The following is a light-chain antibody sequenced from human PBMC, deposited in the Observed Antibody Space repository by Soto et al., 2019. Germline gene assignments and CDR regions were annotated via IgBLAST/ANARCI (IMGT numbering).Light chain of an antibody. CDR1: QSLLHSNGYNY. J-gene: IGKJ5*01. CDR3: IQALQTWIT. Sequence: DIVMTQSPLSLPVTPGEPASISCRSSQSLLHSNGYNYLDWYLQKPGQSPQLLIYLGSNRASGGPYRFSGSESGTDFTLKISRVDAADVGVYYCIQALQTWITFGQGTRLEIK. V-gene: IGKV2-28*01. CDR2: LGS.